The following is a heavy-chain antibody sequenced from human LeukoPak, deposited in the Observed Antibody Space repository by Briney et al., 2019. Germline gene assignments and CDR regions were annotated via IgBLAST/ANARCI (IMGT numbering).Heavy chain of an antibody. Sequence: SVKVSCKASGGTFSSYAISWVRQAPGQGLEWMGGIIPIFGTANYAQKFQGRVTMTRDTSTSTVYMELSSLRSEDTAVYYCARGPLSNYYDSSGYYYSSFDYWGQGTLVTVSS. CDR3: ARGPLSNYYDSSGYYYSSFDY. D-gene: IGHD3-22*01. J-gene: IGHJ4*02. V-gene: IGHV1-69*05. CDR2: IIPIFGTA. CDR1: GGTFSSYA.